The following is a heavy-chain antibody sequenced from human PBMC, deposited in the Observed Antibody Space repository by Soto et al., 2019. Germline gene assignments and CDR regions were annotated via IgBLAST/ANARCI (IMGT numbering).Heavy chain of an antibody. Sequence: ASVKVSCKASGYIFTSYYLHWVRQAPGQGLEWMGWINPFDGSRMFAQSFQGRVTMTRDTSTSTVYMELSRLRSEDTAVYYCSRVDPGETSPFDHWG. J-gene: IGHJ4*01. CDR1: GYIFTSYY. CDR3: SRVDPGETSPFDH. CDR2: INPFDGSR. V-gene: IGHV1-46*03. D-gene: IGHD3-10*01.